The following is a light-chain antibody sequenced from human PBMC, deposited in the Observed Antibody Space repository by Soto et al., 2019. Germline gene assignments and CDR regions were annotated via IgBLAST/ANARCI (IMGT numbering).Light chain of an antibody. CDR1: SSDVGGYNY. J-gene: IGLJ3*02. Sequence: QSALTQPPSAYGSTRQSVTISCTGTSSDVGGYNYVSWYQQYPGRAPKLMIYEVTKRPSGVPDRFSGSKSGNTASLTVSGLQAEDEADYYCSSYAASNNFYFVFGGGTKLTVL. V-gene: IGLV2-8*01. CDR2: EVT. CDR3: SSYAASNNFYFV.